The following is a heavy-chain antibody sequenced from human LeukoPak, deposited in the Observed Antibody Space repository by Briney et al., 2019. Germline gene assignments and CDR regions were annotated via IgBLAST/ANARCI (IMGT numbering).Heavy chain of an antibody. CDR3: ARDINHNRMVRGVMDWFDP. CDR1: GGSIGTYY. J-gene: IGHJ5*02. Sequence: SETLSLTYTVSGGSIGTYYWSWIRQPPEKGLEWIGFIDYSGNTNYNPSLKGRVTLSIDTSKNQFSLKLYSVTATDTAVYYCARDINHNRMVRGVMDWFDPWGQGTLVTVSS. V-gene: IGHV4-59*01. D-gene: IGHD3-10*01. CDR2: IDYSGNT.